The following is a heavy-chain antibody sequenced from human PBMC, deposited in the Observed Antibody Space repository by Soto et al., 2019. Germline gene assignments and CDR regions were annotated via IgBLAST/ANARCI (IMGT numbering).Heavy chain of an antibody. CDR3: ARVVTVVKSFHYWYFDL. CDR1: GDTFRSYA. D-gene: IGHD2-15*01. CDR2: IIPIFGTT. Sequence: QVQLVQSGAEVKKPGSSVKVSCKASGDTFRSYAISWVRQAPGQWLEWMGGIIPIFGTTNYAQKFQGRVTITADESTSTAYMELSSLRSEDTAVYYCARVVTVVKSFHYWYFDLWGRGTLVTVSS. J-gene: IGHJ2*01. V-gene: IGHV1-69*12.